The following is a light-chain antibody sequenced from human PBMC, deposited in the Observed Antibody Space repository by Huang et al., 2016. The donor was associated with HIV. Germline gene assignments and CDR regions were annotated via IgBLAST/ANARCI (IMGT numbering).Light chain of an antibody. CDR3: QQYDNWPPGLT. CDR2: DTS. V-gene: IGKV3D-15*01. CDR1: QNVRSN. Sequence: EIVMTQSPATLSVSPGGGATLSCRASQNVRSNLAWYQQTPGHAPRLLSYDTSTRASGGPARFSGSGSGTEFTLTSSGLQSEDFAVYYCQQYDNWPPGLTFGGGTKVEI. J-gene: IGKJ4*01.